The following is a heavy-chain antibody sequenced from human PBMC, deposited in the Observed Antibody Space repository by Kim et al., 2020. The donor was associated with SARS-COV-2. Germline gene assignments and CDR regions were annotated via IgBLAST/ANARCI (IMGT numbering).Heavy chain of an antibody. V-gene: IGHV1-69*13. D-gene: IGHD2-15*01. Sequence: SVKVSCKASGGTFSSYAISWVRQAPGQGLEWMGGIIPIFGTANYAQKFQGRVTSTADESTSTAYMELSSLRSEDTAGYYGARGGGYCSGGSCYSASGWYGLYIDSCGQGTLVTVSS. J-gene: IGHJ4*02. CDR3: ARGGGYCSGGSCYSASGWYGLYIDS. CDR2: IIPIFGTA. CDR1: GGTFSSYA.